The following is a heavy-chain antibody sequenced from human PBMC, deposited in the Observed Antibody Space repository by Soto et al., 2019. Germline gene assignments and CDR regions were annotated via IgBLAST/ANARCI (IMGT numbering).Heavy chain of an antibody. CDR2: VYYDGRT. CDR1: GGSVPRDRYY. D-gene: IGHD3-10*01. CDR3: ATPAGGAFDI. V-gene: IGHV4-61*01. Sequence: ETLSPTCADSGGSVPRDRYYWSFILQPPGKGLEWIGYVYYDGRTNYNPSIKSRVIISLDTSQRQFSLRLTSLTAADTAVYYCATPAGGAFDIWGPGTLVSVS. J-gene: IGHJ3*02.